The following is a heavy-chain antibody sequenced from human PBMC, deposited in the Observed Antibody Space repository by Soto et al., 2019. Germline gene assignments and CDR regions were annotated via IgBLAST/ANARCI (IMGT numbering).Heavy chain of an antibody. CDR2: INRSGST. CDR1: GGSFSGYY. V-gene: IGHV4-34*01. D-gene: IGHD6-6*01. J-gene: IGHJ4*02. CDR3: ARGRGYSSSSGVRSFDY. Sequence: SETLSLNGAVYGGSFSGYYWSWIRQPPGKGLEWIGEINRSGSTNYNPSLKSRVTISVDTSKNQFSLKLSSVTAADTAVYYCARGRGYSSSSGVRSFDYWGQGTLVTVSS.